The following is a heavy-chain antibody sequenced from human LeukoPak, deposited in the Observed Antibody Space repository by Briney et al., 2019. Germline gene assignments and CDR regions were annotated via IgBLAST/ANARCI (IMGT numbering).Heavy chain of an antibody. Sequence: GGSLRLSCAASGFTFSSYEMNWVRQAPGKGLEWVSYTSSSGSTIYYADSVKGRFTISRDNAKNSLYLQMNSLRAEDTAVYYCARGPYITMIVVATAIGYFDYWGQGTLVTVSS. CDR1: GFTFSSYE. D-gene: IGHD3-22*01. V-gene: IGHV3-48*03. J-gene: IGHJ4*02. CDR2: TSSSGSTI. CDR3: ARGPYITMIVVATAIGYFDY.